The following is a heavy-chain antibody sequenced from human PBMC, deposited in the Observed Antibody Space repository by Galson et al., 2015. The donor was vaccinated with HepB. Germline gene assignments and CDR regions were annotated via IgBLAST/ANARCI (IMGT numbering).Heavy chain of an antibody. CDR1: SGSISRGNYY. Sequence: PLSLTCTVSSGSISRGNYYWSWIRQPAGKGLEWIGRIYTRGSANYNPSLKSRVTMSVDTSKNQFSLELSSVTAADTAVYYCARDVGYSPDGVCYSWNWFDPWGQGIMVTVSS. D-gene: IGHD2-8*01. V-gene: IGHV4-61*02. CDR2: IYTRGSA. J-gene: IGHJ5*02. CDR3: ARDVGYSPDGVCYSWNWFDP.